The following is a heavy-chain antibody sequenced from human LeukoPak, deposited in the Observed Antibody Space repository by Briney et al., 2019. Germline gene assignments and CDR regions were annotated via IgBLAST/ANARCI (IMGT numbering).Heavy chain of an antibody. V-gene: IGHV3-9*01. CDR2: ISWDSGSI. CDR1: GFTFDDYA. CDR3: AKDISYSSGWFDY. Sequence: PGGSLRLSCAASGFTFDDYAMHWVRQAPGKGLEWVSGISWDSGSIAYADSVKGRFTISRDNAKNSPYLQMNSLRAEDTALYYCAKDISYSSGWFDYWGQGTLVTVSS. J-gene: IGHJ4*02. D-gene: IGHD6-19*01.